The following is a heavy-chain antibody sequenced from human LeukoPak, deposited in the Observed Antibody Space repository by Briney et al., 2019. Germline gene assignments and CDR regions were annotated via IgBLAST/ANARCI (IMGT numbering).Heavy chain of an antibody. D-gene: IGHD4-17*01. CDR1: GFTGSSNY. CDR2: IYSGGST. CDR3: ARVDYGDYGFDY. V-gene: IGHV3-66*01. Sequence: AVSLRLSCAASGFTGSSNYMSWVRQAPGKGLEWVSVIYSGGSTYHADPVKGRFTISRDNSKNTLYLQMNSLRAEDTAVYYCARVDYGDYGFDYWGQGTLVTVSS. J-gene: IGHJ4*02.